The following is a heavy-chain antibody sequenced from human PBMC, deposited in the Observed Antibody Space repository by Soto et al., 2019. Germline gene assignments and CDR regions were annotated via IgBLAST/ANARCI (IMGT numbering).Heavy chain of an antibody. D-gene: IGHD6-19*01. Sequence: VGSLRLSCAASGFTFSSYGMHWVRQAPGKGLEWVAVISYDGSNKYYADSVKGRFTISRDNSKNTLYLQMNSLRAEDTAVYYCAKSYSSIPLDYWGQGTLVTVSS. V-gene: IGHV3-30*18. CDR1: GFTFSSYG. CDR3: AKSYSSIPLDY. J-gene: IGHJ4*02. CDR2: ISYDGSNK.